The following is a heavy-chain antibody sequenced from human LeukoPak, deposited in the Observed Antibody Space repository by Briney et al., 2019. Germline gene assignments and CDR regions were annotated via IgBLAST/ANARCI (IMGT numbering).Heavy chain of an antibody. Sequence: SETLSLTCTVSGGSISSNSWSWIRQPAGKGLEWIGHIYTSGSPNYNPSLRSRVTMSVDTSKSQISLKLSSVTAADSAVYYCARGSEQWLTYFDYWGQGTLVTVSS. CDR2: IYTSGSP. CDR3: ARGSEQWLTYFDY. V-gene: IGHV4-4*07. CDR1: GGSISSNS. J-gene: IGHJ4*02. D-gene: IGHD6-19*01.